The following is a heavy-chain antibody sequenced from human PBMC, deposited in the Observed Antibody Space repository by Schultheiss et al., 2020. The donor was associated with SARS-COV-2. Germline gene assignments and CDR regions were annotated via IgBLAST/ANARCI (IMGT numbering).Heavy chain of an antibody. CDR3: ARDHPYYDFWSGYHYYYYYGMDV. CDR2: ISSSSSYI. D-gene: IGHD3-3*01. CDR1: GFTFSSYS. V-gene: IGHV3-21*01. Sequence: GGSLRLSCAASGFTFSSYSMNWVRQAPGKGLEWVSSISSSSSYIYYADSVKGRFTISRDNAKNSLYLQMNSLRAEDTAVYYCARDHPYYDFWSGYHYYYYYGMDVWGQGTTVTVSS. J-gene: IGHJ6*02.